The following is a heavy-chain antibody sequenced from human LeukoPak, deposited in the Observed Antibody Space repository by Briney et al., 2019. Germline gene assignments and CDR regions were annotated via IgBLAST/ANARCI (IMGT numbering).Heavy chain of an antibody. CDR3: ARTKENYYYYGMDV. J-gene: IGHJ6*02. Sequence: GGSLRLSCAASGFTFSSYSMNWVRQAPGKGLEWVSSISSTSSYIYYADSVKGRFTISRDNAKNSLYLQMNSLRAEDTAVYYCARTKENYYYYGMDVWGQGTTVTVSS. V-gene: IGHV3-21*01. CDR2: ISSTSSYI. D-gene: IGHD2/OR15-2a*01. CDR1: GFTFSSYS.